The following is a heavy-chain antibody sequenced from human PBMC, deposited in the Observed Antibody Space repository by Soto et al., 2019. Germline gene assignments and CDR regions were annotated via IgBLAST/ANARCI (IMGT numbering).Heavy chain of an antibody. CDR2: ISAYSGNT. CDR3: ARGLLPSAEYFHH. CDR1: GYTFTSFG. V-gene: IGHV1-18*01. J-gene: IGHJ1*01. Sequence: QVQLVQSGSEMKKPGASVKVSCTASGYTFTSFGISWVRQAPGQGLECVGWISAYSGNTNYAQKFQGRVTMTTDTSTNTAFMDLRSLRSDDTAVYYCARGLLPSAEYFHHWGQGTLVTVSS. D-gene: IGHD2-15*01.